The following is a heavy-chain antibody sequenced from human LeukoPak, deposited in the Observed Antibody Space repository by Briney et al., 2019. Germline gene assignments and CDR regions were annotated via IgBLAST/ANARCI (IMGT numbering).Heavy chain of an antibody. V-gene: IGHV4-59*08. Sequence: SETLSLTCTVSGGSISSYYWSWIRQPPGKGLEWIGYIYYSGSTNYNPSLKSRVTISVDTSKNQFSLKLSSVTAADTAVYYCARFSSSWYWGSPGGSRLYYGMDVWGQGTTVTVSS. CDR3: ARFSSSWYWGSPGGSRLYYGMDV. CDR2: IYYSGST. D-gene: IGHD6-13*01. CDR1: GGSISSYY. J-gene: IGHJ6*02.